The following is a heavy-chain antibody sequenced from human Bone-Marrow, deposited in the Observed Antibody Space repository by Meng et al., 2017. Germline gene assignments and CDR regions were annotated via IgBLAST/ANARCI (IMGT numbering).Heavy chain of an antibody. J-gene: IGHJ2*01. V-gene: IGHV4-34*01. D-gene: IGHD4-17*01. CDR1: GGSFSGYY. CDR3: ARGRVTTVTTPNWYFDL. CDR2: INHSGST. Sequence: QGQLQQWGAGVLKPSETLSPTCVVYGGSFSGYYWSWIRQPPGKGLKWIGEINHSGSTNYNPSLKSRVTISVDTSKNQFSLKLSSVTAADTAVYYCARGRVTTVTTPNWYFDLWGRGTLVTVSS.